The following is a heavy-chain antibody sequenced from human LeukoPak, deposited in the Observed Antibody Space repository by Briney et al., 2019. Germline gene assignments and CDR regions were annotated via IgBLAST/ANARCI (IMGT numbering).Heavy chain of an antibody. CDR3: ATDPYDSSGYHYY. J-gene: IGHJ4*02. V-gene: IGHV1-24*01. D-gene: IGHD3-22*01. CDR1: GGTFSSYA. Sequence: SSVKVSCKASGGTFSSYAISWVRQAPGKGLEWMGGFDPEDGETIYAQKFQGRVTMTEDTSTDTAYMELSSLRSEDTAVYYCATDPYDSSGYHYYWGQGTLVTVSS. CDR2: FDPEDGET.